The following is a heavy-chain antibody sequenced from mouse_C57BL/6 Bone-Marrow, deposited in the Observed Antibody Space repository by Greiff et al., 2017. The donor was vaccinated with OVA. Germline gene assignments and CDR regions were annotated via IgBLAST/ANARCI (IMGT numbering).Heavy chain of an antibody. CDR2: ISSGGDYI. Sequence: EVQRVESGAGLVKPGGSLKLSCAASGFTFSSYAMSWVRQTPEKRLEWVAYISSGGDYIDSADTVKGRATISRDNAWNTLYLQMSSQKSEDTAMYYCTKLLYAMGNWGQGTSVSVSS. V-gene: IGHV5-9-1*02. CDR1: GFTFSSYA. J-gene: IGHJ4*01. D-gene: IGHD1-1*01. CDR3: TKLLYAMGN.